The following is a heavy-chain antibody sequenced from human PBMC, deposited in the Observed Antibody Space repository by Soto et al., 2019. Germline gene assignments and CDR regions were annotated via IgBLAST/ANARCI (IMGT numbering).Heavy chain of an antibody. V-gene: IGHV3-30*18. CDR1: RFTFSDYG. D-gene: IGHD4-4*01. J-gene: IGHJ4*02. Sequence: PGGSLRLSCAACRFTFSDYGMHWVRQAPGKELKCEPGIPHAATRKSYSDSVKGRFIISRDNSKKMLYLQLNSLRREDTAVYYCAKDWVGGSNRYQLDYWGRGTLVTV. CDR3: AKDWVGGSNRYQLDY. CDR2: IPHAATRK.